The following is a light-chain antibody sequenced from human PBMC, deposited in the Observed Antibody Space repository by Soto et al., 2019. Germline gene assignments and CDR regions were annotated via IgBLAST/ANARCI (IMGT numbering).Light chain of an antibody. V-gene: IGKV1-5*01. CDR1: QCISYW. Sequence: DLQVTQSPSTLSASVGDSVTITCRASQCISYWLDWYQQKPGKAPRLLIYGASRLQSGVPSRFSGSGSETEFTLTNSSLQADDFATYYCQQYDGHFGQGTKLEVK. CDR3: QQYDGH. CDR2: GAS. J-gene: IGKJ2*01.